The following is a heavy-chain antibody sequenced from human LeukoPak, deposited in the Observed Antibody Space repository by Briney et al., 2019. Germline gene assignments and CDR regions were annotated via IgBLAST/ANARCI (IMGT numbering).Heavy chain of an antibody. CDR1: GFTFSSYS. Sequence: GGSLRLSCAASGFTFSSYSMNWVRQAPGKGLEWVSSISSSSSYIYYADSVRGRFTMSRDNAKNSLYLQMNSLRAEDTALYYCAKDGGSYYDSFSNYYFDYWGQGTLVTVSS. V-gene: IGHV3-21*04. J-gene: IGHJ4*02. CDR3: AKDGGSYYDSFSNYYFDY. D-gene: IGHD3-22*01. CDR2: ISSSSSYI.